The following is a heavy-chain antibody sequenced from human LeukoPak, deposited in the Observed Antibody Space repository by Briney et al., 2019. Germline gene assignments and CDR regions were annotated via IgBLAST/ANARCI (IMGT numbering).Heavy chain of an antibody. CDR2: INPNSGDT. CDR3: ARPEGGYQLLLRFDP. V-gene: IGHV1-2*02. Sequence: GASVKVSCKASGDMFTGYYLHWVRQAPGQGLEWMGWINPNSGDTYYAQKFQGRVSMTRDTSISTAYMELTRLTSDDTAVYYCARPEGGYQLLLRFDPWGQGTLVTVSS. J-gene: IGHJ5*02. D-gene: IGHD2-2*01. CDR1: GDMFTGYY.